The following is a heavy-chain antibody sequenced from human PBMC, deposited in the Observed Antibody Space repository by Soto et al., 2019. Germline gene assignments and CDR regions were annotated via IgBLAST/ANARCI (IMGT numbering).Heavy chain of an antibody. V-gene: IGHV1-69*06. D-gene: IGHD6-6*01. CDR2: IIPIFGTA. CDR1: GGTFSSYA. CDR3: AREADIAAHKTPLRY. Sequence: GASVKVSCKASGGTFSSYAISWVRQAPGQGLEWMGGIIPIFGTANYAQKFQGRVTITADKSTSTAYMELSSLRSEDTAVYYCAREADIAAHKTPLRYWSQGTLVTV. J-gene: IGHJ4*02.